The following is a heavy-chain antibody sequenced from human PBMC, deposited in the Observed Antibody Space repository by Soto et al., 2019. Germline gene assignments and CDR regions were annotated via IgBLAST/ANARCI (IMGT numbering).Heavy chain of an antibody. CDR3: ARRIAAAGGYYYYAFDV. Sequence: GESLKISCKGSGYNFDTYWINLVRQTPGKGLEWMGRIDPIDSKTKYSPSLEGHITISVDKSISTTYLQWSSLKASDTAIYYCARRIAAAGGYYYYAFDVWGQGTAVTVSS. V-gene: IGHV5-10-1*01. CDR2: IDPIDSKT. J-gene: IGHJ6*02. D-gene: IGHD6-13*01. CDR1: GYNFDTYW.